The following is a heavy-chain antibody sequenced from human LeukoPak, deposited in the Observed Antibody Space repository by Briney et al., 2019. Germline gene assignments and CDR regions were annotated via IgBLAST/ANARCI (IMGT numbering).Heavy chain of an antibody. V-gene: IGHV5-51*01. D-gene: IGHD3-3*01. Sequence: GESLQISCKGSGYSFTSYRIGWVRQMPGKGLEWMGIIYPGDSDTRYSPSFQGQVTISAGKSISTAYLQWSSLKASDTAMYYCARSYYDFWSGYQDYYYGMDVWGQGTTVTVSS. CDR2: IYPGDSDT. J-gene: IGHJ6*02. CDR1: GYSFTSYR. CDR3: ARSYYDFWSGYQDYYYGMDV.